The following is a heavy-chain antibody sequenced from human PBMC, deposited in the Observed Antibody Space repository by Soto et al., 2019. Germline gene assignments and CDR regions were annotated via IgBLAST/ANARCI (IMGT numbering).Heavy chain of an antibody. J-gene: IGHJ4*02. CDR3: TRDPQHYYDSSGTRLFDY. V-gene: IGHV3-49*03. CDR2: IRSKAYGGTT. D-gene: IGHD3-22*01. Sequence: PGGSLRLSCTASGFTFGDYAMSWFRQAPGKGLEWVGFIRSKAYGGTTEYAASVKCRFTISRDDSKSIAYLQMNSLKTEDTAVYYCTRDPQHYYDSSGTRLFDYWGQGTLVTVSS. CDR1: GFTFGDYA.